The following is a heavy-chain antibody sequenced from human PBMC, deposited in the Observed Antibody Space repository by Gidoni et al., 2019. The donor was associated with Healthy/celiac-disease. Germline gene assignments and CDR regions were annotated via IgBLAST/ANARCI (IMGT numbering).Heavy chain of an antibody. Sequence: QVQLVQSGAEVKKPGSSVKVSCKASGGTFSSYTISWVRQAPGQGLEWMGRIIPILGIANYAQKFQGRVTITADKSTSTAYMELSSLRSEDTAVYYCAREYYYGSGTYYDYGMDVWGQGTTVTVSS. CDR2: IIPILGIA. CDR1: GGTFSSYT. D-gene: IGHD3-10*01. V-gene: IGHV1-69*02. CDR3: AREYYYGSGTYYDYGMDV. J-gene: IGHJ6*02.